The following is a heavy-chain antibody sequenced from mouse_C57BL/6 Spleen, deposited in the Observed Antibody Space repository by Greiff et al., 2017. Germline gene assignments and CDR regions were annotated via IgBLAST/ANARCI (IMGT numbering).Heavy chain of an antibody. Sequence: QVQLQQPGAELVRPGSSVKLSCKASGYTFSSYWMHWVKPRPIQGLEWIGNIDPSDSETHYNQKFKDKATLLVANSSSTAYMQLSSLTSEDSAVYYCARGYGSSYGWYFDVWGTGTTVSVSS. CDR1: GYTFSSYW. D-gene: IGHD1-1*01. CDR2: IDPSDSET. CDR3: ARGYGSSYGWYFDV. V-gene: IGHV1-52*01. J-gene: IGHJ1*03.